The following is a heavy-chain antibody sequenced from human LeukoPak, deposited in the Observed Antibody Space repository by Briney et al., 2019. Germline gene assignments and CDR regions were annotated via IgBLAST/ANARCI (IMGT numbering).Heavy chain of an antibody. D-gene: IGHD6-13*01. J-gene: IGHJ5*02. CDR2: ISSAGHST. Sequence: SGESLRLSCAASGFTFDDYAMHWVRHAPGKGMEWVSLISSAGHSTYYADSAKGRFTISRDNSKNSMYLQMNSLRTEDTALYYCAKDGGSSWYNWFDHWGQGTLVTVSS. CDR3: AKDGGSSWYNWFDH. V-gene: IGHV3-43*02. CDR1: GFTFDDYA.